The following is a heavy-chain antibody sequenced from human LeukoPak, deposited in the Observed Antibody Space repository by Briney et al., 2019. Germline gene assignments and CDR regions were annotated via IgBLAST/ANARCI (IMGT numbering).Heavy chain of an antibody. CDR3: ARKYGGDSASAFDI. Sequence: GGSLRLSCAVSGFTFSTYWMSWVRQAPGKGLEWVANMKQDGNEEYYVDSVKGRFTISRDNAKNSLYLQMNSLRAEDTAVYYCARKYGGDSASAFDIWGQGTMVTVSS. J-gene: IGHJ3*02. V-gene: IGHV3-7*05. CDR2: MKQDGNEE. D-gene: IGHD2-21*02. CDR1: GFTFSTYW.